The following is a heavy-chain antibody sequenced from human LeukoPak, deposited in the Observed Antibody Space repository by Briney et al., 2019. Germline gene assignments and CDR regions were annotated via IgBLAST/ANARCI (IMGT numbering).Heavy chain of an antibody. J-gene: IGHJ4*02. CDR3: AKTPRSVGPPPGFDN. Sequence: PGGSLRVSCAASGFIFSNYGMGWVRQAPGKGLEWISGISGSDGVTVYADSVKGRFSTSRDNSKNTLYLQMNSLRAEDTAVYYCAKTPRSVGPPPGFDNWGQGTLVTVSS. V-gene: IGHV3-23*01. D-gene: IGHD1-26*01. CDR2: ISGSDGVT. CDR1: GFIFSNYG.